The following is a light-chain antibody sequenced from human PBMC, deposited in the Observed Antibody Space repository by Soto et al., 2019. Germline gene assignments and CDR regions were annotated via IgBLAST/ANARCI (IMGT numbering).Light chain of an antibody. Sequence: QSALTQPASVSGSPGQSITISCTGTSSDVGGYKYVSWYQQHPGKAPKLMIYDVSNRPSGGSNRFSGSKSGNTASLTTSGLPAEDEADYYCSSYTSSSTVVFGGGTKLTVL. CDR3: SSYTSSSTVV. J-gene: IGLJ2*01. V-gene: IGLV2-14*01. CDR1: SSDVGGYKY. CDR2: DVS.